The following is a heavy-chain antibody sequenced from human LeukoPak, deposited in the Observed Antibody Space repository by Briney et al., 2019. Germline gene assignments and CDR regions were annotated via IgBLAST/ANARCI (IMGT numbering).Heavy chain of an antibody. V-gene: IGHV3-21*01. CDR3: ARDRDSSGWSGFDY. CDR1: KFTFTNAW. CDR2: ISSSSRYI. J-gene: IGHJ4*02. Sequence: GGSLRLSCAASKFTFTNAWMSWVRQAPGKGLECVSSISSSSRYIYYADSVKGRFTISRDNAKNSLYLQMNSLRAEDTAVYYCARDRDSSGWSGFDYWGQGTLVTVSS. D-gene: IGHD6-19*01.